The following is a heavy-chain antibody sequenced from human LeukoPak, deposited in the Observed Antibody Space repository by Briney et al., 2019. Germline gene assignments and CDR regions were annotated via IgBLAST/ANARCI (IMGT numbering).Heavy chain of an antibody. D-gene: IGHD3-22*01. V-gene: IGHV4-39*07. CDR1: GGPISSSSYY. CDR3: ARDLWYYYDSSGYLNAFDI. J-gene: IGHJ3*02. Sequence: PSETLSLTCTVSGGPISSSSYYWGWIRQPPGKGLEWIGSIYYSGSTYYNPSLKSRVTISVDTSKNQFSLKLSSVTAADTAVYYCARDLWYYYDSSGYLNAFDIWGQGTMVTVSS. CDR2: IYYSGST.